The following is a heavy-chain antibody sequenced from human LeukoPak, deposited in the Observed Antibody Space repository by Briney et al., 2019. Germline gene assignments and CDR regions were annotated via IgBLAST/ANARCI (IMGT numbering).Heavy chain of an antibody. CDR2: ISSSSSNI. CDR3: ARDSAQLDQ. J-gene: IGHJ4*02. Sequence: GGSLRLSCAGSGFIFSSYSMNWVRQAPGKGLEWVSYISSSSSNIYYADSVKGRFTISRDNAKNSLYLQMNSLRAEDTAVYYCARDSAQLDQWGQGTLVTVSS. CDR1: GFIFSSYS. V-gene: IGHV3-48*04.